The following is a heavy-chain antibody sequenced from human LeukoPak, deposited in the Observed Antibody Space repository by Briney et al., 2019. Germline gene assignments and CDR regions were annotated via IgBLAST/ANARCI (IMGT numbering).Heavy chain of an antibody. D-gene: IGHD2-15*01. CDR1: GGTFSSYA. Sequence: ASVKVSCKASGGTFSSYAISWVRQAPGQGLEWMGGIIPIFGTANYAQKFQGRVTITADESTSTAYMELSSLRSEDTAVHYCARGNTDLRYCSGGSCFSSYGYYYMDVWGTGTTVTVSS. CDR2: IIPIFGTA. V-gene: IGHV1-69*13. CDR3: ARGNTDLRYCSGGSCFSSYGYYYMDV. J-gene: IGHJ6*03.